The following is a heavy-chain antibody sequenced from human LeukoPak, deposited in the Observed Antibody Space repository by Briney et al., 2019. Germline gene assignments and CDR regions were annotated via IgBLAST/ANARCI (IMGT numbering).Heavy chain of an antibody. CDR3: ARLDYYGGGRRGGWFDP. CDR1: GFTFSSYA. Sequence: GRSLRLSCAASGFTFSSYAMHWVRQAPGKGLEWVAVISYDGSNKYYADSVKGRFTISRDNAKNSLYLQMNSLRAEDTAVYYCARLDYYGGGRRGGWFDPWGQGTLVTVSS. D-gene: IGHD3-10*01. J-gene: IGHJ5*02. V-gene: IGHV3-30-3*01. CDR2: ISYDGSNK.